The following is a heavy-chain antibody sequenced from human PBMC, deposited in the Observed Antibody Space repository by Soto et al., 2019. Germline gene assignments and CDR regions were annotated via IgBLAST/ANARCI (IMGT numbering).Heavy chain of an antibody. V-gene: IGHV4-59*01. Sequence: SETLSLTCTVSGGSISSYYWSWIRQPPGKGLEWIGYIYYSGSTNYNPSLKSRVTISVDTSKNHFSLKLSSVTVAYTAVYYCARVDIMLGWFDPWGQGTLVTVSS. CDR1: GGSISSYY. J-gene: IGHJ5*02. CDR2: IYYSGST. D-gene: IGHD2-2*03. CDR3: ARVDIMLGWFDP.